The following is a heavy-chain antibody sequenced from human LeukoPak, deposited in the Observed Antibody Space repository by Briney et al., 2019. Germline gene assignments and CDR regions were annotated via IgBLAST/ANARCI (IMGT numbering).Heavy chain of an antibody. CDR1: GGSISSSSYY. CDR2: IYYSGNT. J-gene: IGHJ3*01. D-gene: IGHD1-26*01. V-gene: IGHV4-39*01. CDR3: AHFKGGSFDF. Sequence: SETLSLTCSVSGGSISSSSYYWGWIRQPPGKGLEWIGSIYYSGNTYYNPSLKSRVTISVDTSKNQFSLKLTSVTAADTAVYYCAHFKGGSFDFWGQGTMVTVSS.